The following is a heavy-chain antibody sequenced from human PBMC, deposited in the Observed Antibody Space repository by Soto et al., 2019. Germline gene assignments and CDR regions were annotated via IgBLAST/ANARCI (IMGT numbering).Heavy chain of an antibody. CDR2: ISYDGSNK. J-gene: IGHJ6*02. CDR1: GFTFSSSG. Sequence: LRLSCAASGFTFSSSGIHWVRQAPGKGLEWVAVISYDGSNKFYIDSVKGRFTVSRDNSKNTLYLQMSSLRAEDTAVYYCAKDRQADFWRLPSPMDVWGQGTTVTVSS. V-gene: IGHV3-30*18. CDR3: AKDRQADFWRLPSPMDV. D-gene: IGHD3-3*01.